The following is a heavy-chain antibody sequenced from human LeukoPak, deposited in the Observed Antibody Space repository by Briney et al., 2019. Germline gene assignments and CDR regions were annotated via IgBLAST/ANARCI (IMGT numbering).Heavy chain of an antibody. D-gene: IGHD6-19*01. CDR2: INPSGGST. CDR1: GYTFTSYY. V-gene: IGHV1-46*01. Sequence: ASVKVSCKASGYTFTSYYMHWVRQAPGQGLEWMGIINPSGGSTSYAQKFQGRVTMTRDTSTSTVYMELSSLRSEDTAVYYCASILGIAVAGTEVDYWGQGTLVTVSS. CDR3: ASILGIAVAGTEVDY. J-gene: IGHJ4*02.